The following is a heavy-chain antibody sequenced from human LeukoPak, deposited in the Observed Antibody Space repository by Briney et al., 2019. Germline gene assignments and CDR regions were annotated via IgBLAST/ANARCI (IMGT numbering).Heavy chain of an antibody. J-gene: IGHJ4*02. D-gene: IGHD3-22*01. CDR2: IIPIFGTA. V-gene: IGHV1-69*05. CDR1: GGTFSSYA. Sequence: EASVKVSCKASGGTFSSYAISWVRQAPGQGLEWMGGIIPIFGTANYAQKFQGRVTITTGESTSTAYMELSSLRSEDTAVYYCARAAADYYDSSGYYYFDYWGQGTLVTVSS. CDR3: ARAAADYYDSSGYYYFDY.